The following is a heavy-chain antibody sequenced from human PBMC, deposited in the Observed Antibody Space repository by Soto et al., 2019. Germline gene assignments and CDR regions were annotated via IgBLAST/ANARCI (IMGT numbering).Heavy chain of an antibody. D-gene: IGHD5-18*01. V-gene: IGHV3-11*01. CDR2: ISSSGTTI. Sequence: GGSMSLSCTPSGFTFSYSYFTWIRHTPGKGLEWVSYISSSGTTIYYADSVKGRFTISRDNAKSSLFLQMNSLRAEDTAVYYCARATYSFDSGPFDPWGQGTLVNGSA. CDR1: GFTFSYSY. CDR3: ARATYSFDSGPFDP. J-gene: IGHJ5*02.